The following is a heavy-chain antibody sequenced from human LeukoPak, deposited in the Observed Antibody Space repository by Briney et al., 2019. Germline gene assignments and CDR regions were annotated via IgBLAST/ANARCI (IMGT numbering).Heavy chain of an antibody. J-gene: IGHJ3*02. CDR1: GFTFSSYA. CDR3: AKVNTATYIIRDAFDI. V-gene: IGHV3-23*01. CDR2: ISGSGVGT. D-gene: IGHD2-15*01. Sequence: PGGSLRLSCAASGFTFSSYAMSWVRQAPGKGLEWVSAISGSGVGTYYAGSVKGRFTISRDNSKNTLYLQMNSLRAEDTAVYHCAKVNTATYIIRDAFDIWGQGTMVTVSS.